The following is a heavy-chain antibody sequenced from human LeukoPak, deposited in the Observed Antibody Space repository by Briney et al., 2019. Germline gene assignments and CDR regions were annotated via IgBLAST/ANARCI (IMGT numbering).Heavy chain of an antibody. J-gene: IGHJ4*02. V-gene: IGHV3-23*01. CDR3: TKEEQHGDLI. CDR2: ISERGDKT. D-gene: IGHD2-21*01. Sequence: PGASLRLSCAASGFTFSSYSMSRVRQGPGKGLEWVSRISERGDKTYYADSVRGRFTISRDNSKNTLYVQMNGLRAEYTAISYCTKEEQHGDLIWGQGTLVSVSS. CDR1: GFTFSSYS.